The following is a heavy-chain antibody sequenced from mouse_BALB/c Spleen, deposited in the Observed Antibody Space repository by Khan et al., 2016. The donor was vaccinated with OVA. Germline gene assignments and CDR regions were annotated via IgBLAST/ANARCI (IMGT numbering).Heavy chain of an antibody. D-gene: IGHD2-14*01. CDR2: ITPRSSYT. CDR3: ARRTTDYAMDY. Sequence: VQLQQSGAELARPGASVKMSCKASGYTFTSNTMHWVKQRPGQGLEWIGYITPRSSYTNYNKKFKDKATLTEDKSSSTAYMQLSSLTSEDSAVYYCARRTTDYAMDYWGQGTSVTVSS. J-gene: IGHJ4*01. CDR1: GYTFTSNT. V-gene: IGHV1-4*01.